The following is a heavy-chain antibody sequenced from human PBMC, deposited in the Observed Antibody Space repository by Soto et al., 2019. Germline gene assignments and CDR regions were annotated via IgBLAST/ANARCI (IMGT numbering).Heavy chain of an antibody. Sequence: EVHLVESGGGLVQPGGSLKLACVASGFPLSDSAIHWGRKASGKGLEWVGRIRSKTNKYATTNGAPGRGRINLSRDDSKNTAYLQMINRGSEDAAVYYCTRNAGGEVDHSFYYYVTDVWGKGTTVTVLS. J-gene: IGHJ6*04. V-gene: IGHV3-73*01. CDR2: IRSKTNKYAT. D-gene: IGHD2-21*01. CDR3: TRNAGGEVDHSFYYYVTDV. CDR1: GFPLSDSA.